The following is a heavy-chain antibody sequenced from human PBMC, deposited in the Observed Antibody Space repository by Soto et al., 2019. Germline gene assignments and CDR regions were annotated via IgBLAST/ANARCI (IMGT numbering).Heavy chain of an antibody. J-gene: IGHJ5*02. Sequence: ASVKVSCKASGYTFTTYGINWVRQAPGQGLEWMGWINTYNGNTDYAQKFQGRVTLTTDTSTSTAYMELRSLRSDDTAVYYCARHATYHSGSGLDPWGQGNLVTVSS. V-gene: IGHV1-18*01. D-gene: IGHD3-10*01. CDR3: ARHATYHSGSGLDP. CDR1: GYTFTTYG. CDR2: INTYNGNT.